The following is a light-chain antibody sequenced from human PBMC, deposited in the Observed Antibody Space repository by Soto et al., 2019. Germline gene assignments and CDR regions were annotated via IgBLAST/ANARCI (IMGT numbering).Light chain of an antibody. CDR2: GAS. CDR1: QSVSNN. CDR3: QHYNNGPR. Sequence: VLTQSPGTLSLSPGERATLPCRASQSVSNNYLAWYQQKPGQAPRLLIYGASRRATGVPARFSGSGSGTEFTLTISSLQSEDFAVYYWQHYNNGPRFGQGTKVDIK. J-gene: IGKJ1*01. V-gene: IGKV3-15*01.